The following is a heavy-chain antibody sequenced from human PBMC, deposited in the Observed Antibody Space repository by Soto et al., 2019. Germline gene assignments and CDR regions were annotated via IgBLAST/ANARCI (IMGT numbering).Heavy chain of an antibody. Sequence: QVQLQESGPGLVKPSQTLSLTCTVSGGSINMGGYYWSWIRQHPGKGLDWIGYIYNSGKTYYNSSLVSRVTISIDTSQKQFSLKLTSVTAADTAVYYCAREVVVGGSCYQFDSWGQGTLVTVSS. CDR3: AREVVVGGSCYQFDS. V-gene: IGHV4-31*03. CDR2: IYNSGKT. D-gene: IGHD2-21*01. J-gene: IGHJ4*02. CDR1: GGSINMGGYY.